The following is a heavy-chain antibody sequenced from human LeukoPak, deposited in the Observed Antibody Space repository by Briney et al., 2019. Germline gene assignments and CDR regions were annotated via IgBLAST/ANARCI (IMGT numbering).Heavy chain of an antibody. CDR1: GFTVSSNY. V-gene: IGHV3-66*02. Sequence: EGSLRLSCAASGFTVSSNYMSWVRQGPGKGLECVSVISNDGDTYYADSVKGRFTISRDNSKNTLYLQMNSLRAEDTAVYYCAKDYKAWASLTYSSPSSAFDIWGQGTMVTVSS. CDR3: AKDYKAWASLTYSSPSSAFDI. J-gene: IGHJ3*02. D-gene: IGHD6-6*01. CDR2: ISNDGDT.